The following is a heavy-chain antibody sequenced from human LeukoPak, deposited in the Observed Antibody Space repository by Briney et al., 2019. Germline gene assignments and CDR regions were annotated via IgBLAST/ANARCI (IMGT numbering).Heavy chain of an antibody. CDR1: GGSISSSSYY. CDR2: IYYSGST. J-gene: IGHJ4*02. Sequence: PSETLSLTCTGSGGSISSSSYYWGWIRQPPGKGLEWIGSIYYSGSTYYNPSLKSRVTISVDTSKNQFSLKLSSVTAADTAVYYCARVDGSGAIDYWGQGTLVTVSS. CDR3: ARVDGSGAIDY. V-gene: IGHV4-39*01. D-gene: IGHD3-10*01.